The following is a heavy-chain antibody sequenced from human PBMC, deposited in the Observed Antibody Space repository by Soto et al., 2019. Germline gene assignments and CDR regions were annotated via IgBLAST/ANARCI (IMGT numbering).Heavy chain of an antibody. V-gene: IGHV3-21*01. D-gene: IGHD3-3*01. CDR1: GFTFSSYA. Sequence: EVQLLESGGGLVQPGGSLRLSCAASGFTFSSYAMSWVRQAPGKGLEWVSSISSSSSYIYYADSVKGRFTISRDNAKNSLYLQMNSLRAEDTAVYYCARDRLTIFGVVHGGMDVWGQGTTVTVSS. CDR2: ISSSSSYI. J-gene: IGHJ6*02. CDR3: ARDRLTIFGVVHGGMDV.